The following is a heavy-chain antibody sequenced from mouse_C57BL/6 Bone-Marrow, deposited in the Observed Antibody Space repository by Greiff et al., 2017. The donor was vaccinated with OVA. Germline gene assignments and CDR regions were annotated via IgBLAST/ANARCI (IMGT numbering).Heavy chain of an antibody. V-gene: IGHV5-6*01. CDR3: ARQYGNWAWFAY. CDR2: ISSGGSYT. J-gene: IGHJ3*01. D-gene: IGHD2-1*01. CDR1: GFTFSSYG. Sequence: EVQVVESGGDLVKPGGSLKLSCAASGFTFSSYGMSWVRQTPDKRLEWVATISSGGSYTYYPDSVKGRFTISRDNAKNTLYLQMSSLKSEDTAMYYCARQYGNWAWFAYWGQGTLVTVSA.